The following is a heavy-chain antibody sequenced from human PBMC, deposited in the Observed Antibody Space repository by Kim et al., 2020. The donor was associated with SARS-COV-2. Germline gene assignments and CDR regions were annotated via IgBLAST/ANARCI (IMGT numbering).Heavy chain of an antibody. CDR2: ST. CDR3: AKMMVRASYDI. Sequence: STYYADSLKGRFNISRDNAKHTLYLQLTSLRAEDTAIYYCAKMMVRASYDIWGLGTLVTVSS. D-gene: IGHD3-10*01. V-gene: IGHV3-23*01. J-gene: IGHJ3*02.